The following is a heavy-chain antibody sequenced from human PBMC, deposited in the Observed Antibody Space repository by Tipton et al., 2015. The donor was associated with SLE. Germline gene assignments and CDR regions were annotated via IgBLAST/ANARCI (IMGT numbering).Heavy chain of an antibody. CDR1: GFPFSNYW. V-gene: IGHV3-74*01. J-gene: IGHJ6*02. CDR3: AKWHDGMDV. D-gene: IGHD2-8*01. CDR2: LNGDGTIS. Sequence: GSLRLSCAASGFPFSNYWMHWVRQAPGKGLVWVARLNGDGTISSHADSVKGRFTISRDNAKGTLYLQMNSLRAEDTAVYYCAKWHDGMDVWGQGTTVTVSS.